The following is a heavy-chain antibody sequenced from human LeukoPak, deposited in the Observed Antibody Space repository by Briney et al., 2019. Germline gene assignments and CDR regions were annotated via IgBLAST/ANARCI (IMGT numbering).Heavy chain of an antibody. CDR2: IYSGGST. V-gene: IGHV3-66*01. J-gene: IGHJ6*02. D-gene: IGHD1-26*01. Sequence: GGSLRLSCAASGFTVSSNYMSWVRQAPGKGLEWVSVIYSGGSTYYADSVKGRFTISRDNSKITLYLQMNSLRAEDTAVYYCARDELRQYYYYGMDVWGQGTTVTVSS. CDR1: GFTVSSNY. CDR3: ARDELRQYYYYGMDV.